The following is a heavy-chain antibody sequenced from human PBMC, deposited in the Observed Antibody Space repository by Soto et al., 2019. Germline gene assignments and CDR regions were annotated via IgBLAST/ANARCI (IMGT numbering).Heavy chain of an antibody. Sequence: QVQLVQSGAEVKKPGASVKVSCKASGYTFTNYAMHWVRQAPGHRLEWMGWINAGNGNTKYSQQFQGRVTITRDTSASTASMELSSLRSEDTAVYYCARSSGYYYLEYWGQGTLVTVSS. CDR3: ARSSGYYYLEY. V-gene: IGHV1-3*01. J-gene: IGHJ4*02. CDR1: GYTFTNYA. D-gene: IGHD3-22*01. CDR2: INAGNGNT.